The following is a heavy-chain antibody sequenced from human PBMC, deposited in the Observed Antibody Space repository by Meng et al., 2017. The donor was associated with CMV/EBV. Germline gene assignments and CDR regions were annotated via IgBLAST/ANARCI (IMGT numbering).Heavy chain of an antibody. D-gene: IGHD5-18*01. V-gene: IGHV3-53*01. CDR1: GFTVSNNY. CDR3: ARGVDTAPLGMDI. Sequence: GGSLRLSCAASGFTVSNNYVNWVRQAPGKGPEWVSVIYSGGSTYYADSVKGRFTISRDNSKNTVYLQMNSLRAEDTAVFYCARGVDTAPLGMDIWGQGTTVTVSS. CDR2: IYSGGST. J-gene: IGHJ6*02.